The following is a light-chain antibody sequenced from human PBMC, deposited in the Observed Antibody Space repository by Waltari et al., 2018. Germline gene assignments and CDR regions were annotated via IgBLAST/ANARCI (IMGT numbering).Light chain of an antibody. J-gene: IGKJ2*01. Sequence: DIQTTQSPSPLSASVGDRVTITCRASQTIYNSLNWYQHKPGKAPKLLISDTSTLQSGVPSRFSGRGSGTEFTLTISRLQPEDFGTYYCQQSYTLPYTFGQGTKLDI. V-gene: IGKV1-39*01. CDR3: QQSYTLPYT. CDR1: QTIYNS. CDR2: DTS.